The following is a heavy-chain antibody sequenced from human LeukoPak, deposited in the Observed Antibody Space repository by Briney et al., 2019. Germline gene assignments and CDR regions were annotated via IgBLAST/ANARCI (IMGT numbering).Heavy chain of an antibody. CDR1: GGSISSYY. CDR2: IYYSGST. D-gene: IGHD5-18*01. J-gene: IGHJ6*02. CDR3: ATQTSWIQQFGYYYYGMDV. Sequence: SETLSLTCTVPGGSISSYYWSWIRQPPGKGLEWIGYIYYSGSTNYNPSLKSRVTISVDTSKNQFSLKLSSVTAADTAVYYCATQTSWIQQFGYYYYGMDVWGQGTTVTVSS. V-gene: IGHV4-59*01.